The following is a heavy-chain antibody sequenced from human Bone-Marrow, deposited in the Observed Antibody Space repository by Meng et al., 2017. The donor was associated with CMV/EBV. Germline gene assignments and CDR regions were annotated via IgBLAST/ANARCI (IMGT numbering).Heavy chain of an antibody. CDR1: GYTFTNYY. J-gene: IGHJ4*02. V-gene: IGHV1-46*01. CDR2: FNPISGAT. Sequence: SVNVSCKASGYTFTNYYLHWVRQAPGQGLEWMGIFNPISGATSYAQKFQGRVTLTGDTSTSTVYMELSSLRSDDTAVYYCASTYYTSSGFYGSPYDYWGQGTRVTVSS. D-gene: IGHD3-22*01. CDR3: ASTYYTSSGFYGSPYDY.